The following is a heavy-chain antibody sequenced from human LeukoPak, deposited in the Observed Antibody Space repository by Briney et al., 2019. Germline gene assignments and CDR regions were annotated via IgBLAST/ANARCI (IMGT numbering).Heavy chain of an antibody. CDR3: VASRWSGALDF. D-gene: IGHD3-3*01. CDR2: SDRDGIRR. J-gene: IGHJ4*02. V-gene: IGHV3-74*01. CDR1: GIRFADHW. Sequence: GRSLRLSCAGCGIRFADHWMLWVRQAPGRGLVWVSRSDRDGIRRVYADYVKARFTISRDNAKNVVYLEMNSLKDEDTAVYYCVASRWSGALDFWGQGSLVAVSS.